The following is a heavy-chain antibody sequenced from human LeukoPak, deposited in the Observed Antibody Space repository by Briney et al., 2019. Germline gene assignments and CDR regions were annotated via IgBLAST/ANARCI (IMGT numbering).Heavy chain of an antibody. CDR2: INHSGST. V-gene: IGHV4-34*01. Sequence: KPSETLSLTCAVYGGPFSSYYWNWIRQPPGKGLEWIGEINHSGSTNYNPALKSRVTISVDASKNQFSLKLSSVTAADTAVYYCARGYDYGGNSGKIDYWGQGTLVTVSS. CDR1: GGPFSSYY. CDR3: ARGYDYGGNSGKIDY. D-gene: IGHD4-23*01. J-gene: IGHJ4*02.